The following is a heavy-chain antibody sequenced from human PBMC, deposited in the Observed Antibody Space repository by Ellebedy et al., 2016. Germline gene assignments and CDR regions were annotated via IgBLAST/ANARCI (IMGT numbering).Heavy chain of an antibody. CDR2: IYYSGST. J-gene: IGHJ4*02. CDR3: ASMERLQFEFDY. Sequence: SETLSLXXAVYGGSFSGYYWSRIRQPPGKGLEWIGSIYYSGSTYYNPSLKTRVTISVDTSKNQFSLKLSSVTAADTAVYYCASMERLQFEFDYWGQGTLVTVSS. V-gene: IGHV4-39*01. CDR1: GGSFSGYY. D-gene: IGHD5-24*01.